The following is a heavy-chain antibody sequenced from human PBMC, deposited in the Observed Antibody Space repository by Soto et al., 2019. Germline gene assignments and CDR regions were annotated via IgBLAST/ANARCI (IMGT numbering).Heavy chain of an antibody. J-gene: IGHJ3*01. V-gene: IGHV4-34*02. Sequence: VQLQQWGAGLLKPSETLSLTCAVYGASLSGYDWSWVRQPPGKGLEWIGEINQSGSTNYDPSLKSRVTISMDTSKNQFSLRLNSVTAADTAIYYCARDPLANAFDVWGRGTMVTVS. CDR2: INQSGST. CDR1: GASLSGYD. CDR3: ARDPLANAFDV.